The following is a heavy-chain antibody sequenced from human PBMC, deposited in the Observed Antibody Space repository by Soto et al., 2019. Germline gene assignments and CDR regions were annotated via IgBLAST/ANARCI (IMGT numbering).Heavy chain of an antibody. Sequence: PSETLSLTCAVSGYSISSGYYWGWIRQPPGKGLEWIGSIYHSGSTYYNPSLKSRVTISVDTSKNQFSLKLSSVTAADTAVYYCARDRSSWYWDYYYYGMDVWGQGTTVTVS. CDR2: IYHSGST. J-gene: IGHJ6*02. CDR1: GYSISSGYY. V-gene: IGHV4-38-2*02. D-gene: IGHD6-13*01. CDR3: ARDRSSWYWDYYYYGMDV.